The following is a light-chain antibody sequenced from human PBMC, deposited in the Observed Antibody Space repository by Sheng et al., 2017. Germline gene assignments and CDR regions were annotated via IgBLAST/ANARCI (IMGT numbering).Light chain of an antibody. V-gene: IGLV1-47*01. CDR1: SSNIGSSY. CDR3: AAWDDSLNGVI. Sequence: QSVLTQPPSASGTPGQKVTISCSGSSSNIGSSYVYWYQQFPGTAPKLVIYRDNQRPSGVPDRFSGSKSGTSASLAISGLQSEDEADYYCAAWDDSLNGVIFGGGTKLTVL. J-gene: IGLJ2*01. CDR2: RDN.